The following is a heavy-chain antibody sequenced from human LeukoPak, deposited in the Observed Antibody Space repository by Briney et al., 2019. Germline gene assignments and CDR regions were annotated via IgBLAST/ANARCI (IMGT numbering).Heavy chain of an antibody. CDR1: GFTFSSYG. D-gene: IGHD6-19*01. CDR2: ISYDGSNK. Sequence: GGSLRLSCAASGFTFSSYGMHWVRQAPGKGLEWVAVISYDGSNKYYADSVKGRFTISRDNSKNTLYLQMNSLRAEDTAVYYCARDIAVAGTVGFDYWGQGALVTVSS. CDR3: ARDIAVAGTVGFDY. J-gene: IGHJ4*02. V-gene: IGHV3-30*03.